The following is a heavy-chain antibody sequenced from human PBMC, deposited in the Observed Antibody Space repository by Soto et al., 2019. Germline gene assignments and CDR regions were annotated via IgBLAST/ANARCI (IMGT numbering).Heavy chain of an antibody. CDR2: IYYSGST. V-gene: IGHV4-59*01. J-gene: IGHJ4*02. CDR1: GGSISSYY. D-gene: IGHD6-13*01. CDR3: ARFSGYSSSWYPADY. Sequence: QVQLQESGPGLVKPSGTLSLTCTVSGGSISSYYWSWIRQPPGKGLEWIGYIYYSGSTNYNPSLKSRVTISVDTSKNQFSLKLSSVTAADTAVYYCARFSGYSSSWYPADYWGQGTLVTVSS.